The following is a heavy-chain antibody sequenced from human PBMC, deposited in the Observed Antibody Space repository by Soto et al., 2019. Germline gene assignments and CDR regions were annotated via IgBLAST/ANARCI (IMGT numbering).Heavy chain of an antibody. CDR3: AREIKSTYLGYYYYYYMDV. D-gene: IGHD3-10*01. Sequence: EVQLVESGGGLVQPGGSLRLSCAASGFTFSSYDMHWVRQATGKGLEWVSAIDTAGDTYYPGSVKGRFTISRENAKNSLYLQMNSLRAGDTAVYYCAREIKSTYLGYYYYYYMDVWGKGTTVTVSS. CDR1: GFTFSSYD. CDR2: IDTAGDT. V-gene: IGHV3-13*01. J-gene: IGHJ6*03.